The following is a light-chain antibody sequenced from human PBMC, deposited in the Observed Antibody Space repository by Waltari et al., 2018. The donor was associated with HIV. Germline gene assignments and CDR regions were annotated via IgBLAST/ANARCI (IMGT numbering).Light chain of an antibody. CDR1: SSNIGSNY. CDR3: ATWDDTLSGPV. V-gene: IGLV1-47*01. Sequence: QSVLTQAPSASGTPGPRVTISCSGSSSNIGSNYVYWYHQFPGTAPKLLIYRNNQRPSGVPDRFAGSKSGTSASLAISGLRSEDEADYYCATWDDTLSGPVFGGGTKLTVL. J-gene: IGLJ2*01. CDR2: RNN.